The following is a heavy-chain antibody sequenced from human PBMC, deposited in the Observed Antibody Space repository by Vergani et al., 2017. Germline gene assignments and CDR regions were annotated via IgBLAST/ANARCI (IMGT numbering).Heavy chain of an antibody. J-gene: IGHJ5*02. D-gene: IGHD6-19*01. CDR2: IYYSGST. CDR3: ARDPGSSGDNNWFDP. CDR1: GGSISSYY. Sequence: QVQLQESGPGLVKPSETLSLTCTVSGGSISSYYWSWIRQPPGKGLGWIGYIYYSGSTNYNPSLKSRVTISVDTSKNQFSLKLSSVTSADTAVYYFARDPGSSGDNNWFDPWGQGTLVTVSS. V-gene: IGHV4-59*01.